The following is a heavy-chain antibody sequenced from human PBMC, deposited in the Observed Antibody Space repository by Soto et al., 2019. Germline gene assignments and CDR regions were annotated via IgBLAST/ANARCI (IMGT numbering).Heavy chain of an antibody. Sequence: AAGKLTWKASVYTFASYGISGVRQAPGQGLEWMGWISAYNGNTNYAQKLQGRVTMTTDTSTSTAYMELRSLRSDDTAVYYCARESGPITIFGVAEARWFDPWG. V-gene: IGHV1-18*04. CDR1: VYTFASYG. CDR2: ISAYNGNT. J-gene: IGHJ5*02. CDR3: ARESGPITIFGVAEARWFDP. D-gene: IGHD3-3*01.